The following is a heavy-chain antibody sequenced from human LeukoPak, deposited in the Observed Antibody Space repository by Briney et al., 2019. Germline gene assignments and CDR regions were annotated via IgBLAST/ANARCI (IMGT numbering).Heavy chain of an antibody. CDR2: ISGSGGST. CDR1: GFTFSSYA. J-gene: IGHJ4*02. Sequence: GGSLRLSCAASGFTFSSYAMSWVRQAPGKGLEWVSAISGSGGSTYYADSVKGRFTISRDNSKNTLYLQMNSLRAEDTAVYYCAKGPHIVVVPAASFDYWGQGTLVTVSS. V-gene: IGHV3-23*01. D-gene: IGHD2-2*01. CDR3: AKGPHIVVVPAASFDY.